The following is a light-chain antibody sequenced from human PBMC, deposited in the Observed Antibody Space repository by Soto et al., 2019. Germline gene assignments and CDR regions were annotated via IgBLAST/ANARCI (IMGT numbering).Light chain of an antibody. CDR3: QQYNNWPRT. J-gene: IGKJ1*01. CDR2: GAF. CDR1: QSVSSN. V-gene: IGKV3-15*01. Sequence: EIVMTQSPASLSVSPGERATLSCRASQSVSSNLAWYQQTPGQAPRLLIYGAFTRATGIPARFSGSGSGTEFTLTISSLQSVDFAVYFCQQYNNWPRTFGQGTKVEIK.